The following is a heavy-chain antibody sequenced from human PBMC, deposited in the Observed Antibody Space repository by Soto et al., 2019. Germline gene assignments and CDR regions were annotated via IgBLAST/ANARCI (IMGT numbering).Heavy chain of an antibody. CDR2: IIPIFGTA. CDR1: GGTFSSYA. Sequence: VASVKVSCKASGGTFSSYAISWVRQAPGQGLEWMGGIIPIFGTANYAQKFQGRVTITADESTGTAYMELSSLRSEDTAVYYCARGSSPKAYCSGGSCYQLGYYYYGMDVWGQGTTVTVYS. CDR3: ARGSSPKAYCSGGSCYQLGYYYYGMDV. D-gene: IGHD2-15*01. V-gene: IGHV1-69*13. J-gene: IGHJ6*02.